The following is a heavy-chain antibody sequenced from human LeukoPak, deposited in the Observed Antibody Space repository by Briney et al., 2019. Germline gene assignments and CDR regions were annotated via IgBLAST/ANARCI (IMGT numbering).Heavy chain of an antibody. J-gene: IGHJ6*02. CDR3: AFPYCSSTSCYTSRHYYYYYGMDV. D-gene: IGHD2-2*01. Sequence: ASVKVSCKASGYTFTSYDINWVRQATGQGLEWMGWMNPNSGNIGYAQKFQGRVTMTRNTSISTAYMELSSLRSEDTAVYYCAFPYCSSTSCYTSRHYYYYYGMDVWGQGTTVTVSS. CDR2: MNPNSGNI. CDR1: GYTFTSYD. V-gene: IGHV1-8*01.